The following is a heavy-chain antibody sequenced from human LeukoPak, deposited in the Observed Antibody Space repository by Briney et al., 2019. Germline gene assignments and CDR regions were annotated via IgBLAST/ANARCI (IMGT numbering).Heavy chain of an antibody. V-gene: IGHV1-2*02. D-gene: IGHD1-26*01. CDR2: INPNSGGT. CDR3: ARDAPIVGATQDFDY. Sequence: ASVKVSCKASGYTFTSYGISWVRQAPGQGLEWMGWINPNSGGTNYAQKFQGRVTMTRDTSISTAYMELSRLRSDDTAVYYCARDAPIVGATQDFDYWGQGTLVTVSS. CDR1: GYTFTSYG. J-gene: IGHJ4*02.